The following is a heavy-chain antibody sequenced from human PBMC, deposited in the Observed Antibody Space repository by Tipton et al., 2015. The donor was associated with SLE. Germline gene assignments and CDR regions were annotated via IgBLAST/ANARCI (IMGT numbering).Heavy chain of an antibody. CDR1: GGSVSSGSYY. CDR2: SYYSGST. V-gene: IGHV4-39*07. J-gene: IGHJ4*02. CDR3: VRLRSKVLIDY. D-gene: IGHD2-8*01. Sequence: GLVKPSETLSLTCSVSGGSVSSGSYYWAWIRQPPGKGPEWIGTSYYSGSTYYYPSLKSRITISVDTSKNQFSLEVRSVTAADTAVYYCVRLRSKVLIDYWGQGTLVTVSS.